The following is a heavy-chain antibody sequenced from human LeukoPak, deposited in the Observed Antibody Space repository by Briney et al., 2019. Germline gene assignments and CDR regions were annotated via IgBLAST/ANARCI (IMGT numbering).Heavy chain of an antibody. D-gene: IGHD4-17*01. V-gene: IGHV4-34*01. CDR3: ARQSGDYLY. Sequence: GSLRLSCAASGFTFSSYGMSWIRQPPGKGLEWIGEINHSGRTNYNPSLKSRVTISADTSKNQFSLKLSSVTAADTAVYYCARQSGDYLYWGQGTLVTVSS. CDR2: INHSGRT. CDR1: GFTFSSYG. J-gene: IGHJ4*02.